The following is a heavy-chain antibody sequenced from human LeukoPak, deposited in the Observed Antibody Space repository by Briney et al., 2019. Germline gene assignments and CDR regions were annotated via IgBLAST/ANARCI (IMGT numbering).Heavy chain of an antibody. V-gene: IGHV3-23*01. CDR1: GFTFSSYA. CDR3: AKDDSVVVPAAMTRYGMDV. D-gene: IGHD2-2*01. J-gene: IGHJ6*02. CDR2: ISGSGGST. Sequence: PGGSLRLSCAASGFTFSSYAMGWVRQAPGKGLEWVSAISGSGGSTYYADSVKGRFTISRDNSKNTLYLQMNSLRAEDTAVYYCAKDDSVVVPAAMTRYGMDVWGQGTTVTVSS.